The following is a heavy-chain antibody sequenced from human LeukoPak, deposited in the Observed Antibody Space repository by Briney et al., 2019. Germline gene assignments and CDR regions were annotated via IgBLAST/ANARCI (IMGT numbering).Heavy chain of an antibody. Sequence: GGSLRLSCEGSGFTFSNYWMGWVRQAPGKGLQWVANIKTDGSEKYYVDSVKGRFTISRDKSKNTLSLQMNGLRVEDTAVYFCAKVMPPGRIRFYSYYMDVWGKGTTVTVS. CDR3: AKVMPPGRIRFYSYYMDV. CDR2: IKTDGSEK. J-gene: IGHJ6*03. CDR1: GFTFSNYW. V-gene: IGHV3-7*01. D-gene: IGHD2-15*01.